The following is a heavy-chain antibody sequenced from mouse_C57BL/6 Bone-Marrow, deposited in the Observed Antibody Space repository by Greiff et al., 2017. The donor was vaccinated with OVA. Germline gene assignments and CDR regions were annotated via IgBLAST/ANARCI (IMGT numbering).Heavy chain of an antibody. Sequence: DVMLVASGGDLVKPGGSLKLSCASSGFTFSSYGMSLVRQTPDKRLEWVATISSGGSYTYYPDSVKGRFTISRDNAKNTLYLKMSSLKSEDTAMYYCARQGLRRAWFAYWGQGTLVTVSA. D-gene: IGHD2-4*01. CDR2: ISSGGSYT. CDR1: GFTFSSYG. V-gene: IGHV5-6*02. J-gene: IGHJ3*01. CDR3: ARQGLRRAWFAY.